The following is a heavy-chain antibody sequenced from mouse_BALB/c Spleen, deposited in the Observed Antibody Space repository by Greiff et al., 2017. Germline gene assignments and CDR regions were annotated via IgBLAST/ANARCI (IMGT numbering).Heavy chain of an antibody. J-gene: IGHJ4*01. Sequence: VQLKESGGGLVQPGGSLKLYCAASGFTFSSYTMSWVRQTPEKRLEWVAYISNGGGSTYYPDTVKGRFTISRDNAKNTLYLQMSSLKSEDTAMYYCARQGADYYGSNYAMDYWGQGTSVTVSS. CDR3: ARQGADYYGSNYAMDY. D-gene: IGHD1-1*01. CDR1: GFTFSSYT. CDR2: ISNGGGST. V-gene: IGHV5-12-2*01.